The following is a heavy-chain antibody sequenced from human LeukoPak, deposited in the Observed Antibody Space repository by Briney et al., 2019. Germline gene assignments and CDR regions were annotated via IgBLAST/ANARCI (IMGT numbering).Heavy chain of an antibody. CDR2: TTSSGNTV. D-gene: IGHD4-17*01. V-gene: IGHV3-11*04. CDR3: AKEAYGDYSYFQH. Sequence: GGSLRLSCSASGFSFSDYFMGWIRQAPGQGLEWVSSTTSSGNTVYYADSVKGRFTISRDNGQKSLYLHMNSLRAEDTAVYYCAKEAYGDYSYFQHWGQGTLVTVSS. J-gene: IGHJ1*01. CDR1: GFSFSDYF.